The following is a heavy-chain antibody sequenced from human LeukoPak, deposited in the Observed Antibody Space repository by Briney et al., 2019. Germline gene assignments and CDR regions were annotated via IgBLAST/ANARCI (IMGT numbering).Heavy chain of an antibody. CDR1: GGSISSYY. V-gene: IGHV4-59*08. Sequence: SETLSLTCTVSGGSISSYYWSWIRQPPGKGLEWIGYIYYSGSTNYNPSLKSRVTISVDTSKNQFSLKLSSVTAADTAVYYCARLSRGNGGNVAFDIWGQGTMVTVSS. CDR2: IYYSGST. D-gene: IGHD4-23*01. J-gene: IGHJ3*02. CDR3: ARLSRGNGGNVAFDI.